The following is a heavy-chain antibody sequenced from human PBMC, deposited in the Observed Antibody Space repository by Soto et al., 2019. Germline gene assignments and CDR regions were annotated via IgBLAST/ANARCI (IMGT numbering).Heavy chain of an antibody. D-gene: IGHD2-15*01. V-gene: IGHV3-13*01. CDR1: GFTFSTDD. CDR3: ARGRTRSSCYDY. CDR2: ISTTGGT. Sequence: EVQLVESGGGLVQPGGSLRLSCAASGFTFSTDDMHWVRQATGKGLEWVAAISTTGGTHYPASVKGRFTISRDNAKNSLYLQMNSLRAGDTAVYYCARGRTRSSCYDYWGQGTLVTVSP. J-gene: IGHJ4*02.